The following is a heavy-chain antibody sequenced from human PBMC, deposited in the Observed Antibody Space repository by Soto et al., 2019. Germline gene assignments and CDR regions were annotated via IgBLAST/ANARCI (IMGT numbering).Heavy chain of an antibody. CDR1: GFTVSSNY. J-gene: IGHJ3*02. V-gene: IGHV3-53*04. D-gene: IGHD3-16*01. CDR2: IYSGGST. CDR3: ARGWGLDAFDI. Sequence: EVQLVESGGGLVQPGGSLRLSCAASGFTVSSNYMSWVRQAPGKGLEWVSVIYSGGSTYYADSVKGRFTISRHNSKNTLYLQMNSLRAEDTAVHYCARGWGLDAFDIWGQGTMVTVSS.